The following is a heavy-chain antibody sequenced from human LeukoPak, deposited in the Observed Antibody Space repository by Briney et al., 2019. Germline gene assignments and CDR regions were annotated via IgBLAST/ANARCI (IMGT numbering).Heavy chain of an antibody. CDR3: ARGNSPSYYYDSTNYFDY. J-gene: IGHJ4*02. V-gene: IGHV1-69*01. D-gene: IGHD3-22*01. Sequence: GASVKVSCKASGGTFSSYAISWVRQAPGQGLEWMGGIIPIFGTANYAQKFQGRVTITADESTSTAYMELSSLRSEDTAVYYCARGNSPSYYYDSTNYFDYWGQGTLVTVSS. CDR2: IIPIFGTA. CDR1: GGTFSSYA.